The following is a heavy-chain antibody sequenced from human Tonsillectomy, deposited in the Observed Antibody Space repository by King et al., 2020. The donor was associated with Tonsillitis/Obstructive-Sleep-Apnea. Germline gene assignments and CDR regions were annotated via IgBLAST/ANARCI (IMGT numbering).Heavy chain of an antibody. CDR1: GGSXRGYY. J-gene: IGHJ4*02. D-gene: IGHD3-9*01. Sequence: VQXQQWGAXLLKPSETLSLXCAVYGGSXRGYYWSWXRQPPGKGLEWXGETNQSGSTKYNPSLKSRVTILVDTSKNQFSLKLTSVTAADTAVYYCARGDILTGYYASTDFDYWGQGALVTVSS. CDR3: ARGDILTGYYASTDFDY. CDR2: TNQSGST. V-gene: IGHV4-34*01.